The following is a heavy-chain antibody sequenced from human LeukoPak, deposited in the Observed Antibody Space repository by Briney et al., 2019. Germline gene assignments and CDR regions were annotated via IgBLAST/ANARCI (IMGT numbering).Heavy chain of an antibody. D-gene: IGHD3-10*01. CDR3: AKSANSGSYYQGYFDY. J-gene: IGHJ4*02. V-gene: IGHV3-23*01. CDR1: GFTFSSYA. Sequence: GGSLRLSCAASGFTFSSYAMSWVRQAPGKGLEWVSSVSDSGGSTYYADSVKGRVTISRDNSKNTLYLQMNSLRAEDTAVYYCAKSANSGSYYQGYFDYWGQGTLVTVSS. CDR2: VSDSGGST.